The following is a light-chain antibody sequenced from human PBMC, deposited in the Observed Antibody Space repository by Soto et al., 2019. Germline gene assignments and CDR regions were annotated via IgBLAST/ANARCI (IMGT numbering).Light chain of an antibody. V-gene: IGLV1-40*01. Sequence: QSALTQPPSVSGAPGQSVTISCTGTNSNIGAGYDVHWYQHFPGTAPRLLIYNNTNRPSGVPDRFSGSKSGTSASLAITGLQAEDEADYYCQSYDSNFLTMIFGVGTKLTVL. CDR1: NSNIGAGYD. CDR3: QSYDSNFLTMI. J-gene: IGLJ2*01. CDR2: NNT.